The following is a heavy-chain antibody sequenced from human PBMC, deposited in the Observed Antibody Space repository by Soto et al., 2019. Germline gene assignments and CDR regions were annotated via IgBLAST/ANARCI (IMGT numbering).Heavy chain of an antibody. Sequence: HGESLKISCKGSGYSYSSYWIAWVRQMPGKGLECMGIIYPGDSDTRYSPSFQGQVTISVDKYTTTAYVTWSSLKPSDTGTYYSARHSPKQGMVDWGQGTMVTVSS. CDR3: ARHSPKQGMVD. J-gene: IGHJ6*02. CDR2: IYPGDSDT. V-gene: IGHV5-51*01. CDR1: GYSYSSYW.